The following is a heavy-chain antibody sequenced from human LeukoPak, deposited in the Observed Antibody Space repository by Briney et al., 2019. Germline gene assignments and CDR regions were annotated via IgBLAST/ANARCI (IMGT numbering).Heavy chain of an antibody. Sequence: GGSLRLSCAASGFTFSSYAMHWVRQAPGKGLEWVAVISYDGSNKYYADSVKGRFTISRDNSKNTLYLQMNSLRAEDTAVYYCSAGLRGYFDYWGQGTLVTVSS. CDR1: GFTFSSYA. J-gene: IGHJ4*02. CDR2: ISYDGSNK. V-gene: IGHV3-30-3*01. CDR3: SAGLRGYFDY. D-gene: IGHD2-21*02.